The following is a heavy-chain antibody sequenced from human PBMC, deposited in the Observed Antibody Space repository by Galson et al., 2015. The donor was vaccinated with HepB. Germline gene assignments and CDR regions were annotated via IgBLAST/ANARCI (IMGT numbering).Heavy chain of an antibody. CDR2: ISAHNGNT. CDR1: GYTFTSYG. J-gene: IGHJ4*02. D-gene: IGHD6-19*01. V-gene: IGHV1-18*01. Sequence: SVKVSCKASGYTFTSYGINWVRQAPGQGLEWMGWISAHNGNTNYAQKLRGRVSMTTDTSTSTAYMELRSLRSDDTAVYYCARGVAVGTWYYFDYWGQGTLVTVSS. CDR3: ARGVAVGTWYYFDY.